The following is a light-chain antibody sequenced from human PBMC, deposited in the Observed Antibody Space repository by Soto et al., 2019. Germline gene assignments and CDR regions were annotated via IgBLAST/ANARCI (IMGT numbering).Light chain of an antibody. V-gene: IGKV3-15*01. CDR3: QQYNNWPQT. J-gene: IGKJ1*01. Sequence: EILLTQSPGTLPLSPGERATLSCRASQSVSSNLAWYQQKPGQAPRLLIYGASTRATGIPARFSGSGSGTEFTLTISSLQSEDFAVYYCQQYNNWPQTFGQGTKVDIK. CDR2: GAS. CDR1: QSVSSN.